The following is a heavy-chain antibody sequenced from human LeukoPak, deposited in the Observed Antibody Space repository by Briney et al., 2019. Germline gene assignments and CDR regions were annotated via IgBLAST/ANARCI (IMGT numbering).Heavy chain of an antibody. Sequence: ASVKVSCKTSGYTFTTYGFSWVRQAPGQGLEWMGWISAYNGNTNYAQKFQGRFTMTTDTSTTTAYMELRGLRSDDTAVYYCARDHSSSCQLFGYWGRGTLVTVSS. D-gene: IGHD6-13*01. V-gene: IGHV1-18*01. J-gene: IGHJ4*02. CDR3: ARDHSSSCQLFGY. CDR1: GYTFTTYG. CDR2: ISAYNGNT.